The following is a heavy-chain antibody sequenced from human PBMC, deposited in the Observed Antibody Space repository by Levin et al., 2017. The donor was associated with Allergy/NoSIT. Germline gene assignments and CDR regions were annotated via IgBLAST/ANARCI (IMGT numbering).Heavy chain of an antibody. CDR3: ARYREIRGIDY. Sequence: GESLKISCAASGFTVSSNYMSWVRQAPGKGLEWVSVIYSGGSTYYADSVKGRFTISRDNSKNTLYLQMNSLRVEDTAVYYCARYREIRGIDYWGQGTLVTVSS. CDR2: IYSGGST. CDR1: GFTVSSNY. J-gene: IGHJ4*02. V-gene: IGHV3-53*05. D-gene: IGHD3-16*01.